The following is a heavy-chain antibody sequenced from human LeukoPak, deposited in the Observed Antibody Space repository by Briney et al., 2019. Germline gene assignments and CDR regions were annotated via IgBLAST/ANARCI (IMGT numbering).Heavy chain of an antibody. J-gene: IGHJ3*02. CDR2: IKQDGSEK. V-gene: IGHV3-7*01. D-gene: IGHD3-10*01. CDR1: GFTFSSYW. Sequence: TGGSLRLSCAASGFTFSSYWMTWVRQAPGKGLEWVANIKQDGSEKYYVDSVKGRFTISRDNAKNSLYLQVNSLRVEDTAVYYCARGFDGRSGFDIWGQGTMVTVSS. CDR3: ARGFDGRSGFDI.